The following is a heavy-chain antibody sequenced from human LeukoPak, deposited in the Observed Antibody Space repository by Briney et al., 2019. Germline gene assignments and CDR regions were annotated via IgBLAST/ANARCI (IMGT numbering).Heavy chain of an antibody. V-gene: IGHV1-18*01. CDR1: GYTFTSYG. CDR2: ISAYNGNT. CDR3: ARMGRAPYYDILTGYFSTYYFDY. J-gene: IGHJ4*02. D-gene: IGHD3-9*01. Sequence: GASVKVSCKASGYTFTSYGISWVRQAPGQGLEWMGWISAYNGNTNYAQKLQGRVTMTTDTSTSTAYMELRSLRSDDTAVYYCARMGRAPYYDILTGYFSTYYFDYWGQGTLVTVSS.